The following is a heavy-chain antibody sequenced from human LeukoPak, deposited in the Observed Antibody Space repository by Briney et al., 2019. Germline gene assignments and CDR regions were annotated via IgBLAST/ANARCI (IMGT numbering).Heavy chain of an antibody. Sequence: PSETLSLTCAVYGGSFSGYYWSWIRQPPGKGLEWIGETNHSGSTNYNPSLRSRVTISVDTSKNQFSLKLSSVTAADTAVYYCARGWQMATFDYWGQGTLVTVSS. J-gene: IGHJ4*02. D-gene: IGHD5-24*01. CDR2: TNHSGST. CDR3: ARGWQMATFDY. V-gene: IGHV4-34*01. CDR1: GGSFSGYY.